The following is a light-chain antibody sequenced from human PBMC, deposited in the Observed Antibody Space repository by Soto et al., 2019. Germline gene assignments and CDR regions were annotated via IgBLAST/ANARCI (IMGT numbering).Light chain of an antibody. V-gene: IGKV3-20*01. CDR2: GAS. CDR3: QQYGSSPRA. CDR1: QSINSNY. Sequence: EIVLTQSPGTLSLSPGERAALSCRASQSINSNYFAWYQQKPGQAPRLLIYGASSRATGIPDRFSGSGSGTDFTLTITRLEPEDFAVYYCQQYGSSPRAFGQGTKVDIK. J-gene: IGKJ1*01.